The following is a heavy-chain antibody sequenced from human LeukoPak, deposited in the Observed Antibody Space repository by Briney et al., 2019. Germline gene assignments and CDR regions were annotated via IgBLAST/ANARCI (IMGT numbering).Heavy chain of an antibody. CDR1: GGSLSGYY. Sequence: PSETLSLTCAVYGGSLSGYYWSWIRQPPGKGLEWIGEINHSGSTNYNPSLKSRVTISVDTSKNQFSLKLSSVTAADTAVYYCARGHHDYGDYRTIDYWGQGTLVTVSS. CDR2: INHSGST. J-gene: IGHJ4*02. D-gene: IGHD4-17*01. V-gene: IGHV4-34*01. CDR3: ARGHHDYGDYRTIDY.